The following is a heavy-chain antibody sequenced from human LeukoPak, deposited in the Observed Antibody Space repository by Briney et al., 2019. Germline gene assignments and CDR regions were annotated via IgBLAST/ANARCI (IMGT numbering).Heavy chain of an antibody. CDR3: AKGASMDV. CDR1: GFAFSHYA. CDR2: ITTVATT. J-gene: IGHJ6*02. Sequence: PGRSRTLSWAAAGFAFSHYAMNWGRRAAGKGLEWVSGITTVATTYNADSVKGRFTISRDNSKNTLFLQMNSLRAEDTAVYYCAKGASMDVWGQGTTVTVSS. V-gene: IGHV3-23*01.